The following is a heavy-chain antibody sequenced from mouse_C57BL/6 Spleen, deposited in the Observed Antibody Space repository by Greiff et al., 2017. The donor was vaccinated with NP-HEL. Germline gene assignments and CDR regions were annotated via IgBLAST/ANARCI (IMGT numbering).Heavy chain of an antibody. V-gene: IGHV7-3*01. D-gene: IGHD1-1*01. CDR1: GFTFTDYY. J-gene: IGHJ4*01. CDR2: IRNKANGYTT. Sequence: EVKLVESGGGLVQPGGSLSLSCAASGFTFTDYYMSWVRQPPGKALEWLGFIRNKANGYTTEYSASVKGQFTISRDNSQSILYLQMNALRAEDSATYYCARYPHYYGSSYDYAMDYWGQGTSVTVSS. CDR3: ARYPHYYGSSYDYAMDY.